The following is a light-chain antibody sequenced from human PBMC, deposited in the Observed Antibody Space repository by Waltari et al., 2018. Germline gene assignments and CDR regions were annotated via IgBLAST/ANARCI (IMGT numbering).Light chain of an antibody. CDR3: CSYAGSSTHVL. CDR2: DVS. J-gene: IGLJ2*01. Sequence: QSALTQPASVSGSPGPSITISCTGTSRSVAGYNYVSWYQQYPDKAPKLMIYDVSKRPSGVSNRFSGSKSGNTASPTISGLQAEDEADYYCCSYAGSSTHVLFGGGTKLTVL. V-gene: IGLV2-23*02. CDR1: SRSVAGYNY.